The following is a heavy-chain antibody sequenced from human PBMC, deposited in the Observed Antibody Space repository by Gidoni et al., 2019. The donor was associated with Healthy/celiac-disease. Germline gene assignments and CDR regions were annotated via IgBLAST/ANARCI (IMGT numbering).Heavy chain of an antibody. V-gene: IGHV3-53*01. J-gene: IGHJ6*02. CDR3: ASSPAAYYYYYYGMDV. Sequence: EVQLVESGGGWSQPGGSLRLSCAAAGFTVSSTDMIWVRQAPGKGLDWVSVIYICCITYYADSVKGRFTISRDNSKNTLYLQMNSLSAEDTAVYYCASSPAAYYYYYYGMDVWGQGTTVTVSS. CDR1: GFTVSSTD. CDR2: IYICCIT. D-gene: IGHD2-2*01.